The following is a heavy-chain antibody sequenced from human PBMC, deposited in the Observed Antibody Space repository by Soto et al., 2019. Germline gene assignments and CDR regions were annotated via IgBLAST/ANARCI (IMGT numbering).Heavy chain of an antibody. J-gene: IGHJ4*02. CDR3: GRIPRYSFPTSDPLDN. CDR1: GGTFNTYT. D-gene: IGHD5-18*01. CDR2: IIPIFGTA. V-gene: IGHV1-69*01. Sequence: QVHLLHSGPEMKKPGSSVTVSCKASGGTFNTYTFSWVRRAPGQGLEWMGSIIPIFGTANYAPRFQGRLSITADQSATATYMELTSLTSEDTAFYYCGRIPRYSFPTSDPLDNWGQGTLVTVSS.